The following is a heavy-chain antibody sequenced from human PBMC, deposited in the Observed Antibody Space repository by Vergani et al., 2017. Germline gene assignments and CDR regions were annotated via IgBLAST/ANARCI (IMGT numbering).Heavy chain of an antibody. CDR1: GYTFTSYA. J-gene: IGHJ4*02. CDR2: INAGNGNT. Sequence: QVQLVQSGAEVKKPGASVKVSCKASGYTFTSYAMHWVRQAPGQRLEWMGWINAGNGNTKYSQKFQGRVTITRDTSASTAYMELSSLRAEDTAVYYCARDLVWFAFDYWGQGTLVTVSS. D-gene: IGHD3-10*01. CDR3: ARDLVWFAFDY. V-gene: IGHV1-3*01.